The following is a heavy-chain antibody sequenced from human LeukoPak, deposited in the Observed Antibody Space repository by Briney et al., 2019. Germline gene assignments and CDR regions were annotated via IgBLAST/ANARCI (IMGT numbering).Heavy chain of an antibody. CDR2: ISEDGINK. V-gene: IGHV3-30*18. CDR3: AKDRETTASGTFDY. CDR1: GFTFSNYG. J-gene: IGHJ4*02. D-gene: IGHD1-14*01. Sequence: GGSLRLSCAASGFTFSNYGMHCVRQAPGKGLEWVAGISEDGINKYYADSVKGRFTISRDNSNNTLFLQMNSLRAEDTAVYYCAKDRETTASGTFDYWGQGTLVTVSS.